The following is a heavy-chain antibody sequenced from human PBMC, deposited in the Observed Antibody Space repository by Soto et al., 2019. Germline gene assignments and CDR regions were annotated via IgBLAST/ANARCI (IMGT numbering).Heavy chain of an antibody. J-gene: IGHJ6*02. V-gene: IGHV4-39*01. CDR2: IYYSGST. D-gene: IGHD4-17*01. Sequence: SETLSLTCTVSGGSMSNGYYYWGWIRQPPGKGLEWIGSIYYSGSTYYNPSLKSRVTISVDTSKNQFSLKLSSVTAADTAVYYCARRTVTSYYYYYGMDVWGQGTTVAVSS. CDR3: ARRTVTSYYYYYGMDV. CDR1: GGSMSNGYYY.